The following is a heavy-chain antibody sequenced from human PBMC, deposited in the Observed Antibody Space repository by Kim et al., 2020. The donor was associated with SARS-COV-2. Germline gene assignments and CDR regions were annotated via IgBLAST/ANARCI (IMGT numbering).Heavy chain of an antibody. D-gene: IGHD3-10*01. V-gene: IGHV1-3*01. J-gene: IGHJ5*02. Sequence: SPKFQGRVTITRETSASTAYMELSSLRSEDTAVYYCARTGSGSYLAWFDPWGQGTLVTVSS. CDR3: ARTGSGSYLAWFDP.